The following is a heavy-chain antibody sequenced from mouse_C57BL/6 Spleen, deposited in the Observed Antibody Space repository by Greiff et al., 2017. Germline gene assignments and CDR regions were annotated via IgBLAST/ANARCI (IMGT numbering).Heavy chain of an antibody. Sequence: EVNVVESGGDLVKPGGSLKLSCAASGFTFSSYGMSWVRQTPDKRLEWVATISSGGSYTYYPDSVKGRFTISRDNAKNTLYLQMSSLKSEDTAMYYCARHDGYSYYYAMDYWGQGTSVTVSS. CDR3: ARHDGYSYYYAMDY. D-gene: IGHD2-3*01. J-gene: IGHJ4*01. CDR1: GFTFSSYG. V-gene: IGHV5-6*01. CDR2: ISSGGSYT.